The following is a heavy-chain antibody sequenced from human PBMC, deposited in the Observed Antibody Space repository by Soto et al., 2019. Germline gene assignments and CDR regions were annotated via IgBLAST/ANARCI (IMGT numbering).Heavy chain of an antibody. CDR3: ERGISAIVAPQGGDPHQYYFES. J-gene: IGHJ4*01. CDR2: INRSGST. V-gene: IGHV4-34*01. D-gene: IGHD2-15*01. CDR1: GGSFSGHY. Sequence: PSETLSLTCAVYGGSFSGHYWSWIRQPPGKGLEWSGEINRSGSTNSNPSLKSRVTISVDTSKNQVSLKLRSVTAADTAVYYCERGISAIVAPQGGDPHQYYFESWGHGTQVTVSS.